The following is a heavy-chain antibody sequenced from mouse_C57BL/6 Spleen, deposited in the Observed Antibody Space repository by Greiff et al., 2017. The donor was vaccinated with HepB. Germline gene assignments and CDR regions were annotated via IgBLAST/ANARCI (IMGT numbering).Heavy chain of an antibody. V-gene: IGHV1-64*01. D-gene: IGHD2-5*01. CDR2: IHPNSGST. CDR1: GYTFTSYW. Sequence: QVHVKQPGAELVKPGASVKLSCKASGYTFTSYWMHWVKQRPGQGLEWIGMIHPNSGSTNYNEKFKSKATLTVDKSSSTAYMQLSSLTSEDSAVYYCARDYSNYEGYYFDYWGQGTTLTVSS. J-gene: IGHJ2*01. CDR3: ARDYSNYEGYYFDY.